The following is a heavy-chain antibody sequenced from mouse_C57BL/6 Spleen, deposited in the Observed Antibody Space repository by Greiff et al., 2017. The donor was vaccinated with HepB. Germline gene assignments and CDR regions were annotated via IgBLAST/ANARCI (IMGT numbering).Heavy chain of an antibody. CDR3: ARHNYGSSYWDFDV. Sequence: VKLVESGPGLVAPSQSLSITCTVSGFSFTSYGVHWVRQPPGKGLEWLVVIWSDGSTTYNSALKSRLSISKDNSKSQVFLKMKSLQTDDTAMYYCARHNYGSSYWDFDVWGTGTTVTVSS. V-gene: IGHV2-6-1*01. CDR2: IWSDGST. D-gene: IGHD1-1*01. J-gene: IGHJ1*03. CDR1: GFSFTSYG.